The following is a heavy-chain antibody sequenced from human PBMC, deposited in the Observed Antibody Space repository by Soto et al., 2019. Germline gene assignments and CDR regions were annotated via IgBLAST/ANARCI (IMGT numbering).Heavy chain of an antibody. Sequence: EVRLVEAGGDLVQPGGSLRLYCVASGFTLSGYWMHWVRQVSGKGLVWVSRISGDGRTTNYADSVKGRFTISRDNAKNTLYLQMDSLRAEDTALYYCTRVIDGRSGLFDYWGQGNLVTVSS. V-gene: IGHV3-74*01. D-gene: IGHD1-26*01. CDR2: ISGDGRTT. CDR3: TRVIDGRSGLFDY. CDR1: GFTLSGYW. J-gene: IGHJ4*02.